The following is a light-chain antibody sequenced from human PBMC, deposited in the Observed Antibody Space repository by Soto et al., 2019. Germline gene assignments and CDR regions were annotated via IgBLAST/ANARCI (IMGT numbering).Light chain of an antibody. J-gene: IGLJ3*02. CDR3: CSYAGSYTLGV. CDR1: SSNLGGYNY. CDR2: DVS. V-gene: IGLV2-11*01. Sequence: QSALTQPRSVSGSPGQSVTISCTGTSSNLGGYNYVSWYQHHPGIAPKLMIYDVSKRPSGVPDRFSGSKSGNTASLTISGLQAEDEADYYCCSYAGSYTLGVFGGGTKLTVL.